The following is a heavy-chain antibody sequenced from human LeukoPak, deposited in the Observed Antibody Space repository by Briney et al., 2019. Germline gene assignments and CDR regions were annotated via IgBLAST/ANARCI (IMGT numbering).Heavy chain of an antibody. V-gene: IGHV3-33*01. J-gene: IGHJ4*02. CDR3: ARAGEYYYGSGS. CDR1: GFTFSSYG. D-gene: IGHD3-10*01. CDR2: IWYDGSNK. Sequence: GGSLRLSCAASGFTFSSYGMHWVRQAPGKGLEWVAVIWYDGSNKYYADSVKGRFTISRDNSKNTLYLQMNSLRAEDTAVYYCARAGEYYYGSGSWGQGTLVTVSS.